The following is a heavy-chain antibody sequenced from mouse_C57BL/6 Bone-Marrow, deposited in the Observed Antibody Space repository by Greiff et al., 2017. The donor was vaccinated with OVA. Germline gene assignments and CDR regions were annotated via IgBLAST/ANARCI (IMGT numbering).Heavy chain of an antibody. J-gene: IGHJ1*03. V-gene: IGHV5-17*01. CDR2: ISGGSSTI. CDR1: GFTFSDYG. Sequence: EVKLVESGGGLVKPGGSLKLSCAASGFTFSDYGMHWVRQAPEKGLEWVAYISGGSSTIYYADTVKGRFTISRDNAKNTLFLQMTSLRSEDTAMYYCARRSLGYFDVWGTGTTVTVSS. CDR3: ARRSLGYFDV.